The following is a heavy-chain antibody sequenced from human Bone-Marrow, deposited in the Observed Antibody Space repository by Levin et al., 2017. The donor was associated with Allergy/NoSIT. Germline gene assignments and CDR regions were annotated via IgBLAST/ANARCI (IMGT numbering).Heavy chain of an antibody. Sequence: GESLKISCKVSGYTLTELSMHWVRQAPGKGLEWMGGFDPEDGETIYAQKFQGRVTMTEDTSTDTAYMELSSLRSEDTAVYYCATIWRWGYASFFDYWGQGTLVTVSS. CDR1: GYTLTELS. CDR3: ATIWRWGYASFFDY. D-gene: IGHD3-3*01. CDR2: FDPEDGET. J-gene: IGHJ4*02. V-gene: IGHV1-24*01.